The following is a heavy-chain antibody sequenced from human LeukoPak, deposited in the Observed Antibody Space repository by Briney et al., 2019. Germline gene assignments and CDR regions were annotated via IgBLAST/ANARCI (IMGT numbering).Heavy chain of an antibody. Sequence: GGSLRLSCAASGFTFSSYSMNWVRQAPGKGLEWVSYISSSSSTIYYADSVKGRFTISRDNAKNSLYLQMNSLRAEDTAVYYCARAHPYYGSVIFDYWGQGTLVTVSS. CDR3: ARAHPYYGSVIFDY. D-gene: IGHD3-10*01. CDR1: GFTFSSYS. J-gene: IGHJ4*02. V-gene: IGHV3-48*04. CDR2: ISSSSSTI.